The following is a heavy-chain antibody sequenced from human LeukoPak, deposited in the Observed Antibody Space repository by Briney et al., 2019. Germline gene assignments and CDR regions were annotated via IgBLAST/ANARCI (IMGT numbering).Heavy chain of an antibody. CDR1: GGSISSSSYY. J-gene: IGHJ5*02. D-gene: IGHD3-16*02. CDR2: IYYSGST. V-gene: IGHV4-39*07. CDR3: ARASFYDYVWGSYRNNWFDP. Sequence: SETLSLTCTVSGGSISSSSYYWGWIRQPPGKGLEWIGSIYYSGSTYYNPSLKSRVTISVDTSKNQFSLKLSSVTAADTAVYYCARASFYDYVWGSYRNNWFDPWGQGTLVTVSS.